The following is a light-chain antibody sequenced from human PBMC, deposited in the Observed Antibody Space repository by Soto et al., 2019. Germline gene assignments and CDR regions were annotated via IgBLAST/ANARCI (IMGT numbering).Light chain of an antibody. Sequence: DIQMTQSPSSLTASVGDSVIITCRASQSISDYLNWFQQRPGKAPNLLIFGASTLQSGVPSRFSGSGSGSDYTRTISSLQPEDFATYYCQQSYITPYTFGQGTKLEIK. CDR2: GAS. CDR3: QQSYITPYT. J-gene: IGKJ2*01. V-gene: IGKV1-39*01. CDR1: QSISDY.